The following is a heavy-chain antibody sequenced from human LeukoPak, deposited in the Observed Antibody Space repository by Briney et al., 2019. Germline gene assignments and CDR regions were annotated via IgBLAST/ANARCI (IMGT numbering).Heavy chain of an antibody. J-gene: IGHJ4*02. D-gene: IGHD4-17*01. CDR2: MNPNSGNT. Sequence: ASVKVSCKASGYTFTSYDINWVRQATGQGLEWMGWMNPNSGNTGYAQKFQGRVTMTRNTSISTAYMELSSLRSEDTAVYYCASSYGDYDGFDYWGQGTQVTVSS. V-gene: IGHV1-8*01. CDR3: ASSYGDYDGFDY. CDR1: GYTFTSYD.